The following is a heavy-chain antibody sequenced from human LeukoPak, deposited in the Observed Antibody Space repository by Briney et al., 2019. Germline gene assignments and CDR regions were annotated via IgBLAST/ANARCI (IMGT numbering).Heavy chain of an antibody. J-gene: IGHJ4*02. V-gene: IGHV3-7*01. Sequence: PGGSLRLSCATSGFTFSSYWMGWVRRAPGKGLQWVGNIKEDGSHFYYLDSVKGRFTISRDNARNSLHLQMNSLRAEDTAVYFCARVICDYVWGSYRCHFDYWGQGTLVSVSS. D-gene: IGHD3-16*02. CDR3: ARVICDYVWGSYRCHFDY. CDR1: GFTFSSYW. CDR2: IKEDGSHF.